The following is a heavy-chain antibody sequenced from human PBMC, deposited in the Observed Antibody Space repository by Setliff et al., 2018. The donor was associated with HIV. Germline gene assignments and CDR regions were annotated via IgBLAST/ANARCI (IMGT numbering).Heavy chain of an antibody. V-gene: IGHV3-23*01. CDR2: ILSTGERT. CDR3: AKELAASGLGYFDS. CDR1: GFTFSNYA. D-gene: IGHD3-22*01. Sequence: GASVKVSYAASGFTFSNYAMSWVRQAPGEGLEWVSAILSTGERTFYADSVKGRFTISRDNSKNTVYLQMNSLRAEDTAEYYCAKELAASGLGYFDSWGRGILVTVSS. J-gene: IGHJ4*02.